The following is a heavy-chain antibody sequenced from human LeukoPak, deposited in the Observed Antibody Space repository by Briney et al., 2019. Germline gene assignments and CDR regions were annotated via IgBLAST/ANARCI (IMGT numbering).Heavy chain of an antibody. CDR2: IYYSGST. Sequence: PSETLSLTCTVSGGSISSYYWSWIRQPPGKGLEWIGYIYYSGSTNYNPSLKSRVTISVDTSKNQFSLKLSSVTAADTAVYYCARGPPITIFGVVMRPNYYYYMDVWGKGTTVTVSS. J-gene: IGHJ6*03. CDR1: GGSISSYY. CDR3: ARGPPITIFGVVMRPNYYYYMDV. D-gene: IGHD3-3*01. V-gene: IGHV4-59*01.